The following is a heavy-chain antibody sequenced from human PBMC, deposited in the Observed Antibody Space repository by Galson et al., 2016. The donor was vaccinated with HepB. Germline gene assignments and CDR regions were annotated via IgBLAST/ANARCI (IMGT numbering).Heavy chain of an antibody. CDR2: ISSGSSYI. Sequence: SLRLSCAASGFTFSSYSMNWVRQAPGKGLEWVSSISSGSSYIFYADSVKGRFTISRDNAKNSLYLQMNSLRAEDTAVYYFARDASSTGYFGGTTDDYWGQGTLVTVSS. D-gene: IGHD3-22*01. V-gene: IGHV3-21*01. CDR3: ARDASSTGYFGGTTDDY. J-gene: IGHJ4*02. CDR1: GFTFSSYS.